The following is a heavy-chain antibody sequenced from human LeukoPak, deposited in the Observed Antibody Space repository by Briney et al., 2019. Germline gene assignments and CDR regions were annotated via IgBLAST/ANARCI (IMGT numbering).Heavy chain of an antibody. CDR1: GGSINSYY. J-gene: IGHJ4*02. D-gene: IGHD6-13*01. CDR2: IYYSGST. CDR3: ARHKGLNHLVPMDY. V-gene: IGHV4-59*01. Sequence: SETLSLTCTVSGGSINSYYWSWIRQPPGKGLEWIGYIYYSGSTEYSPSLKSRVTISVDTSKNQFSLKMSSVTAADTAVYYCARHKGLNHLVPMDYWGQGTLVTVSS.